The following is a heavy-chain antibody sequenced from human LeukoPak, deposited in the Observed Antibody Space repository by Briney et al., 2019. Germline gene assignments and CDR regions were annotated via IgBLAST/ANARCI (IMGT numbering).Heavy chain of an antibody. D-gene: IGHD2-2*01. CDR2: ISSSSSYI. CDR3: AREPVPAAMNY. Sequence: GGSLRPSCAASGFTFSSYSMNWVRQAPGKGLEWVSSISSSSSYIYYADSVKGRFTISRDNAKNSLYLQMNSLRAEDTAVCYCAREPVPAAMNYWGQGTLVTVSS. J-gene: IGHJ4*02. V-gene: IGHV3-21*01. CDR1: GFTFSSYS.